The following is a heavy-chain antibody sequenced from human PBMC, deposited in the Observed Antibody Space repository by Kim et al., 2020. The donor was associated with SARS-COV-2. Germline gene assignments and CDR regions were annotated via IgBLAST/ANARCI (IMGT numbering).Heavy chain of an antibody. CDR3: ARDRDGYSYGSSGMDV. J-gene: IGHJ6*02. V-gene: IGHV3-30*07. Sequence: SVTGRFTISEDKSKNTVYLQMNSLRAEDTAVYYCARDRDGYSYGSSGMDVWGQGTTVTVSS. D-gene: IGHD5-18*01.